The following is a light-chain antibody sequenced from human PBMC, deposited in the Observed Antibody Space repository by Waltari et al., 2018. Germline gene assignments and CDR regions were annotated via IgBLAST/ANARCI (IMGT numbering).Light chain of an antibody. J-gene: IGKJ4*01. CDR1: QNINRW. CDR3: QQYDSYSLT. V-gene: IGKV1-5*03. Sequence: DIQMTQSPSTLSASVGDRVTITCRASQNINRWLAWYQQKPGTVPKLLIFKASSLKSGVPSRFSGSGSGTEFTLTISSLQPDDFATYYCQQYDSYSLTFGGGTKAEI. CDR2: KAS.